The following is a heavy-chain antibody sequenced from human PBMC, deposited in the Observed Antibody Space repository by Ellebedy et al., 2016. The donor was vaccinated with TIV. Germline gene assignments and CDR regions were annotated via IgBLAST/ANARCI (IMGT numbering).Heavy chain of an antibody. V-gene: IGHV1-18*01. D-gene: IGHD4-11*01. CDR3: ARVYMRRGAFDI. J-gene: IGHJ3*02. CDR1: GYTFTDYN. CDR2: ISTYNGNI. Sequence: AASVKVSCKASGYTFTDYNVCWVRQAPGQGLEWMGWISTYNGNINYAQKFRGRVTMTTDPSTSTAYMDLRSLTADDTAIYYCARVYMRRGAFDIWGPGTLVTVSS.